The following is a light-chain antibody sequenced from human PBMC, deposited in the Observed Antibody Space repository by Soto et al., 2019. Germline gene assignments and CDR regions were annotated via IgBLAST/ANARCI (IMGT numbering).Light chain of an antibody. V-gene: IGKV3-15*01. CDR2: GAS. CDR1: QSVSSN. CDR3: QQYNNWPTWT. J-gene: IGKJ1*01. Sequence: EIVMTQSPATLSVSPGERATLSCRASQSVSSNLAWYQQKPGQAPRLLIYGASTRATGIPARFSGSGSGTEFTLTISSLQSEDFAVHYCQQYNNWPTWTFGQGTKVDI.